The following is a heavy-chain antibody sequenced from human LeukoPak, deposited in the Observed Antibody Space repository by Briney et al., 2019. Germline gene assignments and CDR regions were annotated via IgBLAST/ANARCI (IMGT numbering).Heavy chain of an antibody. CDR3: ARDRAVAGLCDY. Sequence: PGRSLRLSCAASGFTFSSYAMHWVRQAPGKGLEWVAVISYDGSNKYYADSVKGRFTISRDNSKNTLYLQMNSLRVDDTAVYYCARDRAVAGLCDYWGQGTLVTVSS. CDR2: ISYDGSNK. CDR1: GFTFSSYA. J-gene: IGHJ4*02. D-gene: IGHD6-19*01. V-gene: IGHV3-30-3*01.